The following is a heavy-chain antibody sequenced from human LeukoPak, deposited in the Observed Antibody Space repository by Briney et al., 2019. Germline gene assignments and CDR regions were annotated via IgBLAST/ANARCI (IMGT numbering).Heavy chain of an antibody. J-gene: IGHJ4*02. CDR2: LYSGGNT. D-gene: IGHD6-19*01. CDR1: GFTFRNYN. V-gene: IGHV3-66*01. CDR3: ARSPPGEWLVPYFDF. Sequence: PGGSLRLSCAASGFTFRNYNMNWVRQAPGKGLEWVSVLYSGGNTYYADSVKGRFTISRDNSKNTLYLQMNSLRAEDTAVYYCARSPPGEWLVPYFDFWGQGTLVTVSS.